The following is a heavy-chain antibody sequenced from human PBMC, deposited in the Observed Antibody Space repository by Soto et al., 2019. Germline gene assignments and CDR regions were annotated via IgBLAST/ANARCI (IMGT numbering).Heavy chain of an antibody. CDR2: IYYSGST. CDR1: GGSISSYY. Sequence: SETLSLTCTVSGGSISSYYWSWIRPPPGKGLEWIGYIYYSGSTNYNPSLKSRVTISVDTSKNQFSLKLSSVTAADTAVYYCARHQRGGSRYSRCPYFDYWGQGTLVTVSS. CDR3: ARHQRGGSRYSRCPYFDY. D-gene: IGHD2-15*01. J-gene: IGHJ4*02. V-gene: IGHV4-59*08.